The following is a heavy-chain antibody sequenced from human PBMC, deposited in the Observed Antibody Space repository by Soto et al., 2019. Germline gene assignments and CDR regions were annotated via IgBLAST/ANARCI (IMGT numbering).Heavy chain of an antibody. CDR2: MNPNSGET. J-gene: IGHJ3*02. CDR3: ATVGYDSSGYTRDAFDI. CDR1: GYTFTSYD. Sequence: VASVKVSCKASGYTFTSYDINWVRQATGQGFEWMGWMNPNSGETIYAQKFQGRVTMTEDTSTDTAYMELSSLRSEDTAVYYCATVGYDSSGYTRDAFDIWGQGTMVTVSS. V-gene: IGHV1-8*01. D-gene: IGHD3-22*01.